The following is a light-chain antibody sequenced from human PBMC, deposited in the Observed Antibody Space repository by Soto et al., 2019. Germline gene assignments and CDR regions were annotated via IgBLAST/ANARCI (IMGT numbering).Light chain of an antibody. CDR2: GNI. Sequence: QSVLTQPPSVSGAPGQRVTISCTGSSSNIGAGHDVHWYQQLPGTAPKLLIYGNINRPSGVPDRFSGSKSGTSASLAITGLQADDEADYYCQFYDSSLSGYVIFGGGTKLTVL. CDR1: SSNIGAGHD. V-gene: IGLV1-40*01. J-gene: IGLJ2*01. CDR3: QFYDSSLSGYVI.